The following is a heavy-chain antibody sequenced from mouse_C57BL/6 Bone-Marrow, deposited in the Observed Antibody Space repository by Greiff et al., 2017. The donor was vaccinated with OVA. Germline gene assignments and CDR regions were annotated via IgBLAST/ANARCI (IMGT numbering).Heavy chain of an antibody. CDR2: ISSGSSTI. CDR1: GFTFSDYG. V-gene: IGHV5-17*01. Sequence: EVKLQESGGGLVKPGGSLKLSCAASGFTFSDYGMHWVRQAPEKGLEWVAYISSGSSTIYYADTVKGRFTISRDNAKNTLVLQMTSLRAEDTAMYYCARRNDYLAWFAYWGQGTLVTVSA. D-gene: IGHD2-4*01. J-gene: IGHJ3*01. CDR3: ARRNDYLAWFAY.